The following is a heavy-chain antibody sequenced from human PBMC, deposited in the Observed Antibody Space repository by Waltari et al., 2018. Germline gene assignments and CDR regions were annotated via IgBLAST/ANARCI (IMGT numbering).Heavy chain of an antibody. D-gene: IGHD6-6*01. J-gene: IGHJ6*02. CDR3: AKDRIAARPGSYYYYGMDV. CDR1: GFTFSSYG. V-gene: IGHV3-30*18. CDR2: ISYDGSNK. Sequence: QVQLVESGGGVVQPGRSLRLSCAASGFTFSSYGMPWVRQAQGQGLEWVAVISYDGSNKYYADSVKGRFTISRDNSKNTLYLQMNSLRAEDTAVYYCAKDRIAARPGSYYYYGMDVWGQGTTVTVSS.